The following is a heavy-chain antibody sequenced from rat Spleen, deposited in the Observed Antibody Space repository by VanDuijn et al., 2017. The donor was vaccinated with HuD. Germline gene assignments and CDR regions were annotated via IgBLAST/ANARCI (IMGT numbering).Heavy chain of an antibody. V-gene: IGHV2-15*01. CDR3: ARTGYYDGSFDYVMDP. CDR1: GFSLISYT. D-gene: IGHD1-12*02. CDR2: IWNDGST. Sequence: QVQLKESGPGLVQPSQTLSLTCTVSGFSLISYTVSWVRQPPGKGLEWMGGIWNDGSTNYNSALKNRLNISRDTSKSQVFLKMNSLQTEDTAMYFCARTGYYDGSFDYVMDPWGQGASVTVSS. J-gene: IGHJ4*01.